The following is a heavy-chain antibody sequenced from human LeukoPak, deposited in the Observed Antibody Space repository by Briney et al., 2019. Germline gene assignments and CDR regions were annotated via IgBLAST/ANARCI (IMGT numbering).Heavy chain of an antibody. V-gene: IGHV4-39*07. D-gene: IGHD4-17*01. CDR3: ARSGDSDYFDY. J-gene: IGHJ4*02. CDR1: GGSISSSSYY. Sequence: PSETLSLTCTVSGGSISSSSYYWGWIRQPPGKGLEWIGSIYYSGSTYYNPSLKSRVTISVDTSKNQFSLKLSSVTAADTAVYYCARSGDSDYFDYWGQGTLVTVSS. CDR2: IYYSGST.